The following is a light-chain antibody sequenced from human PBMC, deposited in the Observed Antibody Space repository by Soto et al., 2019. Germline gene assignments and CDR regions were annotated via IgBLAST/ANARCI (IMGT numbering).Light chain of an antibody. V-gene: IGKV3-20*01. CDR1: QSVSSTS. CDR2: GTS. Sequence: DIVLTQSPGTLSLSPGERATLSCRASQSVSSTSLAWYQQKPGQAPRLLIYGTSTRATGIPDRFSGSGSGTDFTLTISRLEPEDFAVYYCQHYGSSLFTFGPGTKVDIK. CDR3: QHYGSSLFT. J-gene: IGKJ3*01.